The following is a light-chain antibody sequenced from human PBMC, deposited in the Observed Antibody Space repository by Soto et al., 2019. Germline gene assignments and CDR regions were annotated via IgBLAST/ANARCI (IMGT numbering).Light chain of an antibody. CDR2: GNT. CDR3: QSHDSSLNSWV. J-gene: IGLJ3*02. V-gene: IGLV1-40*01. Sequence: QSVLTQPPSMSGAPGQRVTISCTGSSSNIGAGYDVHWYQLLPGTAPKLLIYGNTNRPSGVPDRFSGSKSGTSASLAITGLRADDDDDYYCQSHDSSLNSWVFGGGTKLTVL. CDR1: SSNIGAGYD.